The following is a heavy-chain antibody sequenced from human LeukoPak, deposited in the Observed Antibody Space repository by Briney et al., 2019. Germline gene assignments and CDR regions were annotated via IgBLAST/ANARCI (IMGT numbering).Heavy chain of an antibody. D-gene: IGHD6-13*01. CDR1: GFTFSSYG. CDR3: ARRSVTSSWFPYGMDV. CDR2: IWYDGSNK. V-gene: IGHV3-33*01. Sequence: PGGSLRLSRAASGFTFSSYGMHWVRQAPGKGLEWLAVIWYDGSNKYYADSVKGRFTISRDNSKNTVYLQMNSLRVEDTAIYYCARRSVTSSWFPYGMDVWGQGTTVTVSS. J-gene: IGHJ6*02.